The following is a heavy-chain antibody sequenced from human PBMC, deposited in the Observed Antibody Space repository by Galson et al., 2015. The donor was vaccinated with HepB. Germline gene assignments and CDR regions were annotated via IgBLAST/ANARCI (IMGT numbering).Heavy chain of an antibody. V-gene: IGHV3-30-3*01. CDR3: ARDPDDTNGYYLTFEY. Sequence: SLRLSCPASGFRISNFAMHWVRQAPGKGLEWVSMISYDGSNQFYIASLRGRFTISRDVPKNTLYLQMNSLGADDTAVYYCARDPDDTNGYYLTFEYWGQGSLVTVSS. D-gene: IGHD3-22*01. CDR1: GFRISNFA. CDR2: ISYDGSNQ. J-gene: IGHJ4*02.